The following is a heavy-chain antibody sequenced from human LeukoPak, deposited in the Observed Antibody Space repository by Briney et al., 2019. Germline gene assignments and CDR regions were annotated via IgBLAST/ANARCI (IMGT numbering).Heavy chain of an antibody. CDR3: ARDNRPYCSGGTCSSNWFDP. Sequence: SETLSLTCSVSGYSISSGYYWGWIRQPPGQGLEWIGSIFQSGNTYYNPSLKSRVTISVDTSKNQFSLRLTPVTAADTAVYFCARDNRPYCSGGTCSSNWFDPWGQGTLVIVSS. V-gene: IGHV4-38-2*02. CDR1: GYSISSGYY. CDR2: IFQSGNT. D-gene: IGHD2-15*01. J-gene: IGHJ5*02.